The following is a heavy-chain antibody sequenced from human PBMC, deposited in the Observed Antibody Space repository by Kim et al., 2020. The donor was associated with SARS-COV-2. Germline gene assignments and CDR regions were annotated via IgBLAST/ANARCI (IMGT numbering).Heavy chain of an antibody. V-gene: IGHV3-23*01. CDR3: ISTVVTPHYYYGMDV. J-gene: IGHJ6*02. D-gene: IGHD4-17*01. Sequence: DSVKGRFTISRDNTKSTLYLQMNSLRAEDTAVYYCISTVVTPHYYYGMDVWGQGTTVTVSS.